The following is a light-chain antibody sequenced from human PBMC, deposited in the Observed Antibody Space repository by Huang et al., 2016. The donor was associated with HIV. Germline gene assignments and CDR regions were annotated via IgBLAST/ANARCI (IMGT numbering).Light chain of an antibody. V-gene: IGKV3-20*01. CDR3: QQYGSSAYT. CDR2: GAS. Sequence: EIVLTQSPGTLSLSPGQRATLSCRTSQSVSGSYLAWYQQTPGQAPRLLIYGASHRATGIPDRCSGSGSGTDFTLTISRLEPEDFAVYYCQQYGSSAYTFGQGTKLEIK. J-gene: IGKJ2*01. CDR1: QSVSGSY.